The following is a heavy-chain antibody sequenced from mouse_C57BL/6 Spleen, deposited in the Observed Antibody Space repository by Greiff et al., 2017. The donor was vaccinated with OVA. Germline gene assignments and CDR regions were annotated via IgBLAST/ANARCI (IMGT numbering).Heavy chain of an antibody. CDR2: IYPGDGDT. CDR1: GYAFSSYW. V-gene: IGHV1-80*01. J-gene: IGHJ1*03. D-gene: IGHD1-1*01. CDR3: AREDYYGSYWYFDV. Sequence: QVQLQQSGAELVKPGASVKISCKASGYAFSSYWMNWVKQRPGKGLEWIGQIYPGDGDTNYNGKFKGKATLTADKSSSTAYMQLSSLTSEDSAVYFCAREDYYGSYWYFDVWGTGTTVTVSA.